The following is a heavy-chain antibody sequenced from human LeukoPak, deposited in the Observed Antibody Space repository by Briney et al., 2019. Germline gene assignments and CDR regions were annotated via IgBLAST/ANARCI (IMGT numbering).Heavy chain of an antibody. J-gene: IGHJ4*02. CDR3: ASSLRGYSYYLDY. CDR2: ISSSTNTI. D-gene: IGHD1-1*01. V-gene: IGHV3-48*04. Sequence: GGSLRLSCEVSGFPFTLYNMNWVRQAPGKGLEWLSYISSSTNTIYYADSVKGRFTISRDNAKNSLYLQMNGLGAEDTAVYYCASSLRGYSYYLDYWGQGTLVTVSS. CDR1: GFPFTLYN.